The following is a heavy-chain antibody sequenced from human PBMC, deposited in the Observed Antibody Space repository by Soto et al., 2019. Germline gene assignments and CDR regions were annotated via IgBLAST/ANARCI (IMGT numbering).Heavy chain of an antibody. D-gene: IGHD3-22*01. Sequence: WLCXRLSWSSGVCSFISYSSNLLRHAPGKGREWVSSISSSSSYIYYADSVKGRFTISRDNAKNSLYLQMNSLRAEDTAVYYCARDPLDYYDSSRSTRRDLDIPGQATMV. CDR1: VCSFISYS. V-gene: IGHV3-21*01. J-gene: IGHJ3*02. CDR2: ISSSSSYI. CDR3: ARDPLDYYDSSRSTRRDLDI.